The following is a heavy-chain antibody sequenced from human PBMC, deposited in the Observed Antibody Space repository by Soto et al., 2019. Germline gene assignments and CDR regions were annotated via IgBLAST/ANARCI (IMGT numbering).Heavy chain of an antibody. CDR3: ATVGPYSPRWDF. Sequence: EVQLLESGGDLVKPGGSLRLSCAASGFTFGHFAMSWVRQAPGKGLEWVAGISDGGEFEWYAASVKGRFSVSRDNSRNSLYLQMNNLRAEDTAVYYCATVGPYSPRWDFWGQGTVVTVSS. D-gene: IGHD2-15*01. V-gene: IGHV3-23*01. CDR1: GFTFGHFA. J-gene: IGHJ3*01. CDR2: ISDGGEFE.